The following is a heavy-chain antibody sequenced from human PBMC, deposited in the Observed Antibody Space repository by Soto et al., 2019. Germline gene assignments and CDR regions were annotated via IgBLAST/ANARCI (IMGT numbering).Heavy chain of an antibody. V-gene: IGHV3-23*01. CDR3: AKPRRDITIFGVASPPGSPNYYYGMDV. D-gene: IGHD3-3*01. CDR2: ISGSGGST. Sequence: GGSLRLSCAASGFTFSSYAMSWVRQAPGKGLEWVSAISGSGGSTYYADSVKGRFTISRDNSKNTLYLQMNSLRAEDTAVYYCAKPRRDITIFGVASPPGSPNYYYGMDVWGQGTTVTVSS. CDR1: GFTFSSYA. J-gene: IGHJ6*02.